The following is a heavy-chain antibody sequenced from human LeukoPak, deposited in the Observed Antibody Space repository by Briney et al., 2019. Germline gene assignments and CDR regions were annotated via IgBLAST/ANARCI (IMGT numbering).Heavy chain of an antibody. CDR1: GFTFSTYG. CDR3: AKLSRVLRFLEWPAPFDY. CDR2: ISGSGGST. Sequence: GGSLRLSCAASGFTFSTYGMSWVRQAPGKGLEWASSISGSGGSTYYADSVKGRFTISRDNSKNTLYVQMNSLRAKDTAVYYCAKLSRVLRFLEWPAPFDYWGQGSLVTVSS. D-gene: IGHD3-3*01. J-gene: IGHJ4*02. V-gene: IGHV3-23*01.